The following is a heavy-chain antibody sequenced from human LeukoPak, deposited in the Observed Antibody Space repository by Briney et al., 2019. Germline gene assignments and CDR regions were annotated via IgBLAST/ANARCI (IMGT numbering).Heavy chain of an antibody. CDR1: GGSISSYY. Sequence: SETLSLTCTVSGGSISSYYWSWIRQPPGKGLEWIGEINRGGTTAYNPSLKSRVTISVDSSKNQFSLKLSSVTAADTAVYYCARGYGSGSYYNGGWGQGTLVTVSS. J-gene: IGHJ4*02. CDR3: ARGYGSGSYYNGG. V-gene: IGHV4-34*01. D-gene: IGHD3-10*01. CDR2: INRGGTT.